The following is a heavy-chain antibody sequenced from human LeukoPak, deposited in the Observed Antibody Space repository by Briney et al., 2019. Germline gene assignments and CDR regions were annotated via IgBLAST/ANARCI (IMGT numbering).Heavy chain of an antibody. J-gene: IGHJ5*02. CDR3: ARHHTINNWFDP. Sequence: PSETLSLTCTVSGDSISGYYWSWIRQPPGKGLEWIGYIYYSGSTYYNPSLKSRVTISVDTSKNQFSLKLSSVTAADTAVYYCARHHTINNWFDPWGQGTLVTVSS. V-gene: IGHV4-59*08. CDR2: IYYSGST. D-gene: IGHD3-9*01. CDR1: GDSISGYY.